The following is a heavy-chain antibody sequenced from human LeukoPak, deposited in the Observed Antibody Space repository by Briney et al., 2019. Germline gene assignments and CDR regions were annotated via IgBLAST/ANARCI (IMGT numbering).Heavy chain of an antibody. CDR2: IIPIFGTA. V-gene: IGHV1-69*01. CDR1: GGTFSSYA. CDR3: AREFTQGAYYYGSGSYPFDY. J-gene: IGHJ4*02. D-gene: IGHD3-10*01. Sequence: SVKVSCKASGGTFSSYAISWVRQAPGQGLEWMGGIIPIFGTANYAQKFQGRVTITADESTSTAYMELSSLSSEDTAVYYCAREFTQGAYYYGSGSYPFDYWGQGTLVTVSS.